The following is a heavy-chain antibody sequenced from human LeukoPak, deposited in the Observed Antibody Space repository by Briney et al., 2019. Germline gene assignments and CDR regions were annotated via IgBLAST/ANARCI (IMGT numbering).Heavy chain of an antibody. Sequence: SETLSLTCTVSGGSISSHYWSWIRQPPGKGLEWIGYIYYSGSTNYNPSLKSRVTISVDTSKNQFSLKLSSVTAADTAVYYCASIVATIPAYFDYWGQGTLVTVSS. CDR3: ASIVATIPAYFDY. CDR2: IYYSGST. V-gene: IGHV4-59*11. J-gene: IGHJ4*02. CDR1: GGSISSHY. D-gene: IGHD5-12*01.